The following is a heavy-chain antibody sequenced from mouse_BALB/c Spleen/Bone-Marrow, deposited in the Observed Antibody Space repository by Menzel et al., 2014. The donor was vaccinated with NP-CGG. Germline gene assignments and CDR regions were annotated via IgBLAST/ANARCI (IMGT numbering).Heavy chain of an antibody. CDR2: IRNKANGYTT. CDR3: ARDMGGLLFDY. Sequence: VQLQQPGGGLVQPGGSLRLSCATSGFTFTDYYMNWVRQPPGKALEWLGFIRNKANGYTTEYSASVKGRFTISRDISQSIRYLQMNTLRAEDSATYYCARDMGGLLFDYWGQGTTLTVSS. J-gene: IGHJ2*01. V-gene: IGHV7-3*02. D-gene: IGHD2-3*01. CDR1: GFTFTDYY.